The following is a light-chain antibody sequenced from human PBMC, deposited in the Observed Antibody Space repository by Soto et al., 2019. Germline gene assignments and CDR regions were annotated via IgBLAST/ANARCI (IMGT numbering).Light chain of an antibody. V-gene: IGKV3-11*01. CDR1: QSVDTY. CDR2: DAY. Sequence: EIVLTQSPGTLSLSPGERVTLSCRASQSVDTYLAWYQQKPGQAPRLLIYDAYNRATGIPARFSGSGSGTDFTLTISSLEPEDFAVYYCQQRSTWPTFGPGTKLDIK. CDR3: QQRSTWPT. J-gene: IGKJ3*01.